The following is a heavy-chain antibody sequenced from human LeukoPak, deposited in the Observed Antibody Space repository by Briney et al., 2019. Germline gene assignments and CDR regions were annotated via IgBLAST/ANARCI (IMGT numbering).Heavy chain of an antibody. CDR1: GFTFSSYA. CDR2: ISGSGGST. Sequence: GGSLRLSCAASGFTFSSYAMSWVRQAPGKGLEWVSAISGSGGSTYYADSVKGRFTISRDNSKNTLYLQMNSLRAEDTAVYYCAKDRYSGYYYDSSGDAFDIWGQGTMVTVSS. D-gene: IGHD3-22*01. V-gene: IGHV3-23*01. CDR3: AKDRYSGYYYDSSGDAFDI. J-gene: IGHJ3*02.